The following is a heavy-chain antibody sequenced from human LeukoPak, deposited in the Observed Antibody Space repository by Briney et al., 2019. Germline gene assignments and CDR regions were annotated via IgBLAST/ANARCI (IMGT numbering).Heavy chain of an antibody. CDR1: GFTVANDR. Sequence: GGSLRLSCAASGFTVANDRMSWVRQPPGKGLEWVSTVYGGGNTAYTDSVKGRFTISRDTSKNTLLLQMNSLRVEDMAVYFCVRERFGAIVENWGQGALVIVSS. CDR2: VYGGGNT. V-gene: IGHV3-53*01. J-gene: IGHJ4*02. CDR3: VRERFGAIVEN. D-gene: IGHD3-10*01.